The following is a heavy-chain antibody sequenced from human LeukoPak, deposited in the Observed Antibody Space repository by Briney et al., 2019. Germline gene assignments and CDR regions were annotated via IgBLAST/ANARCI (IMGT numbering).Heavy chain of an antibody. V-gene: IGHV3-7*04. D-gene: IGHD3-16*01. Sequence: GGSLRLSCAASGFTFSSFWMSWIRQTPGKGLEWVANIKPDGSEKEYVDYLKGRFTISRDNAENSLYLQVNSLRVEDTAVYYCARFGVNYGMDVWGQGTTVTVSS. CDR1: GFTFSSFW. CDR3: ARFGVNYGMDV. CDR2: IKPDGSEK. J-gene: IGHJ6*02.